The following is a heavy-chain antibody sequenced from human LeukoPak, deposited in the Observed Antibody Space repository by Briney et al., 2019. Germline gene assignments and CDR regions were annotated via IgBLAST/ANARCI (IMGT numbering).Heavy chain of an antibody. D-gene: IGHD3-3*01. CDR1: GGSISSYY. J-gene: IGHJ4*02. Sequence: SETLSLTCTVSGGSISSYYWSWIRQPAGKGLEWIGRIYTSGSTNYNPSLKSRVTMSVDTSKNQFSLKLSSVTAADTAVYYCARDFGTWSGYYVFDYWGQRTLVTVSS. CDR3: ARDFGTWSGYYVFDY. CDR2: IYTSGST. V-gene: IGHV4-4*07.